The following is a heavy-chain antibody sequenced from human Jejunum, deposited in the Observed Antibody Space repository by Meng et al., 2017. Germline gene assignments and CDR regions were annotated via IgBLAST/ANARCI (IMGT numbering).Heavy chain of an antibody. Sequence: QLQLQESGPGLVKPSETLSLSCTVSGGSLSSGSPYWGWIRQSPGKGLEWIGPAYYSGGSYSNPSLRSRVIILVDTSKNQFSLRLSSVTAADTAVYYCARQMDSEYDEGYFFDYWGQGILVTVSS. J-gene: IGHJ4*02. CDR2: AYYSGGS. CDR1: GGSLSSGSPY. D-gene: IGHD2-2*03. V-gene: IGHV4-39*01. CDR3: ARQMDSEYDEGYFFDY.